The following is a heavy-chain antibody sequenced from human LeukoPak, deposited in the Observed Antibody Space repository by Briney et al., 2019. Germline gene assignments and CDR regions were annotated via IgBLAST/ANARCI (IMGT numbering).Heavy chain of an antibody. CDR2: INPNSGGT. D-gene: IGHD3-10*01. CDR3: ARGTMVRGASNWFDP. CDR1: GYTFTGYY. V-gene: IGHV1-2*02. Sequence: ASVKVSCKASGYTFTGYYMHWVRQAPGQGLEWMGWINPNSGGTNYAQKFQGRVTMTRDTSISTAYLQWSSLKASDTAMYYCARGTMVRGASNWFDPWGQGTLVTVSS. J-gene: IGHJ5*02.